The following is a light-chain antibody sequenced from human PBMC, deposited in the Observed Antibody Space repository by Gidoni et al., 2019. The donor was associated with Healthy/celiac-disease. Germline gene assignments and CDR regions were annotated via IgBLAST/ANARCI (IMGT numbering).Light chain of an antibody. CDR3: QQYNSYSWT. Sequence: DIHMTQSPSTLSASVVDRVTITCRASQSISSWLAWYQQKPGKAPKLLIYDASSLESGVPSRLSGSGSGTEFTLTISSLQPDDFATDYCQQYNSYSWTFGKGNKVEIK. V-gene: IGKV1-5*01. CDR2: DAS. CDR1: QSISSW. J-gene: IGKJ1*01.